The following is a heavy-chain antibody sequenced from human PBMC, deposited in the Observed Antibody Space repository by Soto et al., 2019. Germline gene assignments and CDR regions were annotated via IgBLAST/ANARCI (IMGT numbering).Heavy chain of an antibody. CDR1: GYTFSDYY. Sequence: ASVKVSCKASGYTFSDYYRHWGRQATGQGLEWMGWINPNSGGTKYAPKFQGGVTMTRDTSITTAYMELSRLRSGDTAVYYCAREPATAKPEGVDFWGQGTLVTVSS. CDR3: AREPATAKPEGVDF. D-gene: IGHD1-1*01. V-gene: IGHV1-2*02. CDR2: INPNSGGT. J-gene: IGHJ4*02.